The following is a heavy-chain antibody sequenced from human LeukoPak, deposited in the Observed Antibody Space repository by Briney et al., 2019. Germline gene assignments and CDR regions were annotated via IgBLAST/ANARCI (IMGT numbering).Heavy chain of an antibody. CDR1: GLTFSSSW. D-gene: IGHD5-18*01. J-gene: IGHJ4*02. CDR3: ARDLAYSRLDY. V-gene: IGHV3-7*01. Sequence: GGSLRLSCAVSGLTFSSSWMDWVRQAPGKGLEWVASINPDGNKKYSVDSVKGRFTISRDNAENSLYLQMNSLRVEDTAFYYCARDLAYSRLDYWGQGMLVTVSS. CDR2: INPDGNKK.